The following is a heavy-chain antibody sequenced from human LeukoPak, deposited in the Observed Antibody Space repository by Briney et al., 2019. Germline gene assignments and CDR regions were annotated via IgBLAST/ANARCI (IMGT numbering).Heavy chain of an antibody. V-gene: IGHV1-18*01. Sequence: ASVKVSCKASGYTFTNYGVTWVRQAPGQGLEWMGYISSYNGNTNYAQTLQGRATMTTDTSASTAYMELRSLRSDDTAVYYCARGPGIEVGGSSYYFDYWGQGTLVTVSS. J-gene: IGHJ4*02. CDR1: GYTFTNYG. CDR2: ISSYNGNT. D-gene: IGHD3-22*01. CDR3: ARGPGIEVGGSSYYFDY.